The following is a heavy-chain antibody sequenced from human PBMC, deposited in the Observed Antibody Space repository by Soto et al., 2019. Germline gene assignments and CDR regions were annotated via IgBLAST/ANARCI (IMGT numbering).Heavy chain of an antibody. CDR1: GFDFSSDV. Sequence: GGSLRLSCAASGFDFSSDVMNWVRQAPGKGLEWVASIFGSGRTTYYADSVKGRFNISRDNSKNTLYLQLNSLRVEDTALYYCAKSQSGRFFAAFDLSGPGPMVTVSS. D-gene: IGHD1-26*01. J-gene: IGHJ3*01. CDR2: IFGSGRTT. V-gene: IGHV3-23*01. CDR3: AKSQSGRFFAAFDL.